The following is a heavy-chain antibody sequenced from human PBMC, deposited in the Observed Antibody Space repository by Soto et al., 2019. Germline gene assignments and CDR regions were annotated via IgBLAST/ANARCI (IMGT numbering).Heavy chain of an antibody. V-gene: IGHV1-18*01. Sequence: GASVKVSCKASGYIFNTYVINWVRQAPGQGLEWMGWINTYNGNPNYVQKFQGRVTMTTDTSTSTAYMELKSLRSDDTAVYYCARVAVAGLGYFQHWGQGTLVTVSS. CDR1: GYIFNTYV. CDR2: INTYNGNP. D-gene: IGHD6-19*01. CDR3: ARVAVAGLGYFQH. J-gene: IGHJ1*01.